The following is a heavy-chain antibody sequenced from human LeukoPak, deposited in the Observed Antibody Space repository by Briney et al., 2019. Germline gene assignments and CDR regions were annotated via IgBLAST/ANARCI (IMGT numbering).Heavy chain of an antibody. J-gene: IGHJ4*02. Sequence: GGSLRLSCAASGFTFSSYEMNWVRQAPGKGLEWVSYISYSGSTIYYADSVKGRFTISRDNAKNSLYLQMNSLRAEDTAVYSCARGGYTYGFHYRGQGTLVTVSS. D-gene: IGHD5-18*01. CDR1: GFTFSSYE. CDR3: ARGGYTYGFHY. V-gene: IGHV3-48*03. CDR2: ISYSGSTI.